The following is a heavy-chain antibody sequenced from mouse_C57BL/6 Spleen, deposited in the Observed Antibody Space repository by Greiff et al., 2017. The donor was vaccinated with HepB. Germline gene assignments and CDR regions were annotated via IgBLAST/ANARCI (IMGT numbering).Heavy chain of an antibody. J-gene: IGHJ2*01. V-gene: IGHV1-53*01. Sequence: VHLQQPGTELVKPGASVKLSCKASGYTFTSYWMHWVKQRPGQGLEWIGNINHSNGGTNYNEKFKSKATLSIYKYSSTAYMQLSSLTSEDSPVFYCARSPANYSDYWGQGTTLTVSS. CDR2: INHSNGGT. CDR3: ARSPANYSDY. CDR1: GYTFTSYW.